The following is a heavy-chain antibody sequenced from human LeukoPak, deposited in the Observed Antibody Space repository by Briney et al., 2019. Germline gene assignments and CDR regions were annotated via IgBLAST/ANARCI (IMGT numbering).Heavy chain of an antibody. CDR1: GGSFSGYY. D-gene: IGHD3-22*01. V-gene: IGHV4-34*01. J-gene: IGHJ4*02. Sequence: SETLSLTCAVYGGSFSGYYWSWIRQPPGKGLEWIGEINHSGSTYYNPSLKSRVTISVDTSKNQFSLKLSSVTAADTAVYYCARGIPNYYDSSGYYSIWGQGTLVTVSS. CDR2: INHSGST. CDR3: ARGIPNYYDSSGYYSI.